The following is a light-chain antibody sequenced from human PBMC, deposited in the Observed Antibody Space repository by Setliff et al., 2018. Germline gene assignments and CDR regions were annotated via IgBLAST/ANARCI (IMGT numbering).Light chain of an antibody. J-gene: IGLJ1*01. Sequence: ALAQPASVSGSPGQSITISCSGTIGDVGAYDFVSWYQHHPGKAPKLVIYEVTNRPSGISNRFSGSKSGNSASLIISGLQAEDEADYYCSAYTSSSTEVFGTGTKGTVL. CDR1: IGDVGAYDF. V-gene: IGLV2-14*01. CDR2: EVT. CDR3: SAYTSSSTEV.